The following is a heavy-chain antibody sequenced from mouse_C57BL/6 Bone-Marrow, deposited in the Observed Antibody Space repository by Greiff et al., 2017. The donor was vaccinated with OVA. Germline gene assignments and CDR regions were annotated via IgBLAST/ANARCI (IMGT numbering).Heavy chain of an antibody. CDR3: TTGLYYDCDGEWAMDY. Sequence: EVQLKESGAELVRPGASVKLSCTASGFNIKDDYMHWVKQRPEQGLEWIGWIDPENGDTEYASKFQGKATITADKSSNTAYLQLSSLTSEDTAGYYCTTGLYYDCDGEWAMDYWGQGASVTVSS. V-gene: IGHV14-4*01. D-gene: IGHD2-4*01. CDR1: GFNIKDDY. J-gene: IGHJ4*01. CDR2: IDPENGDT.